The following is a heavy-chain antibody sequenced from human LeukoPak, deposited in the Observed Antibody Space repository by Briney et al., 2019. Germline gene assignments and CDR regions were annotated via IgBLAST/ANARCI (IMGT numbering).Heavy chain of an antibody. CDR1: GYTFTNYA. V-gene: IGHV1-18*01. J-gene: IGHJ4*02. Sequence: ASVKVSCKASGYTFTNYAITWVRQAPGQGLEWMGWISTYIANTKYAQNFQGRVTMTTDTSTSTAYMELGNLRSDDTATYYCARDNPTSPNPSHYGDYVPFDYWGPGTLVTVSS. CDR2: ISTYIANT. D-gene: IGHD4-17*01. CDR3: ARDNPTSPNPSHYGDYVPFDY.